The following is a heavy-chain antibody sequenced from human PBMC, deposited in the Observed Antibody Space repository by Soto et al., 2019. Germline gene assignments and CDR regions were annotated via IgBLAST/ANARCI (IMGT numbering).Heavy chain of an antibody. CDR1: GGSVSGGTHY. CDR3: ARGYRTSWYWFDL. V-gene: IGHV4-61*01. Sequence: QAQLQESGPGPVKPSETLSLTCTVSGGSVSGGTHYWSWIRQPPGKGLEWIGYINNSGSTNYNPSLKSRVTISVDPSKNQFSLKLSSVTAADPAVYYCARGYRTSWYWFDLWGRGTLVTVSS. CDR2: INNSGST. J-gene: IGHJ2*01. D-gene: IGHD6-13*01.